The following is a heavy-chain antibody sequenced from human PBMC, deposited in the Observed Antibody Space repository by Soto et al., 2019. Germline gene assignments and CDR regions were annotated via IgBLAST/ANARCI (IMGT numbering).Heavy chain of an antibody. CDR2: IIAISGTT. V-gene: IGHV1-69*06. D-gene: IGHD6-6*01. J-gene: IGHJ4*02. CDR3: AREGSPARLDY. CDR1: GGTFSSYA. Sequence: GASVKVSCKASGGTFSSYAISWVRQAPGQGLEWMGGIIAISGTTNYAQKLQGRVTMTADTSTSTAYTELRSLRSDDTAVYYCAREGSPARLDYWGQGTLVTVS.